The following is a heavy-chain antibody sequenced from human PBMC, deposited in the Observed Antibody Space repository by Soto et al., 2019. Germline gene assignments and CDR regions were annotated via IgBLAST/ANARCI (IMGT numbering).Heavy chain of an antibody. CDR1: GFTFNSFG. CDR3: AKEGPNRYYDFWSGYYTAYYGMDV. J-gene: IGHJ6*02. V-gene: IGHV3-30*18. Sequence: QVQLVESGGGVVQPGRSLRLSCAASGFTFNSFGMHWVRQAPGKGLEWVAVISYDGGNKYYADSVKGRFTISRDNSKNTLYLQMNSLRAEDTAVYYCAKEGPNRYYDFWSGYYTAYYGMDVWGQGTMVTVSS. D-gene: IGHD3-3*01. CDR2: ISYDGGNK.